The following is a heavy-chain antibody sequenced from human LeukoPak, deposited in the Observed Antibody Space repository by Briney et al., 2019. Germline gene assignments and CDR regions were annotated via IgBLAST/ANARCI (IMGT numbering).Heavy chain of an antibody. CDR3: AKTLPFPYGGSGWYPYYFDY. CDR1: GFTFSSYW. Sequence: PGGSLRLSCAASGFTFSSYWMHWVRQAPGKGLEWVSAIGDSGGSTYYTDSVKGRFTISRDNSKNTLYLQMNSLRAEDTAVYYCAKTLPFPYGGSGWYPYYFDYWGQGTLVTVSS. CDR2: IGDSGGST. V-gene: IGHV3-23*01. D-gene: IGHD6-19*01. J-gene: IGHJ4*02.